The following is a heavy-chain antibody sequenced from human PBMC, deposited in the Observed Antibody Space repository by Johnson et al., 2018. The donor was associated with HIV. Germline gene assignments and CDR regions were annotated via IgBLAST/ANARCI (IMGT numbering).Heavy chain of an antibody. CDR3: ARDAPNFFTSGVRDYAFDI. J-gene: IGHJ3*02. Sequence: VQLVESGGGLIQPGGSLRLSCAASGFTVSSNYMSWVRQAPGKGLEWVSVIYSDGSTYYADSVQGIFTVSRDNSQNLLYLQLISLRAEDTAVYYCARDAPNFFTSGVRDYAFDIWGPGTMVTVSP. D-gene: IGHD5-12*01. V-gene: IGHV3-53*01. CDR1: GFTVSSNY. CDR2: IYSDGST.